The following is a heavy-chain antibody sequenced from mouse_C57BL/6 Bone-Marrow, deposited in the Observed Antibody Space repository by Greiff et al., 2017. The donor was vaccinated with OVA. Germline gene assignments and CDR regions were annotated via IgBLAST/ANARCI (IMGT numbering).Heavy chain of an antibody. CDR1: GFTFSSYA. CDR2: ISDGGSYT. Sequence: EVKLMESGGGLVKPGGSLKLSCAASGFTFSSYAMSWVRQTPEKRLEWVATISDGGSYTYYPDNVKGRFTISRDNAKNNLYLQMSHPKSEDTAMYYCARFPYYFDYWGQGTTLTVSS. V-gene: IGHV5-4*03. J-gene: IGHJ2*01. CDR3: ARFPYYFDY.